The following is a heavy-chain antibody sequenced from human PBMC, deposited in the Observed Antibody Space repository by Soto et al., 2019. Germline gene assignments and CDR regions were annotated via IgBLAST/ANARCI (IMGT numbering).Heavy chain of an antibody. CDR3: AKDRDYPRDQFHY. D-gene: IGHD2-2*01. J-gene: IGHJ4*02. Sequence: GSLRLSCTASGFTFTYYAFSWVRQAPGKGLEWVSAISANGQGIYYADSVRGRFTISRDNSKNTVFLHMDSLRAEDTAVYYCAKDRDYPRDQFHYWGQGTLVTVSS. V-gene: IGHV3-23*01. CDR1: GFTFTYYA. CDR2: ISANGQGI.